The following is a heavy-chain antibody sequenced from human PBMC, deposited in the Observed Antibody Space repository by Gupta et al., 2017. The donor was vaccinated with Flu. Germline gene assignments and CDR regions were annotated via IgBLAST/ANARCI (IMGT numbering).Heavy chain of an antibody. CDR2: TWHDGSNK. Sequence: QVQLVESGGGVVQPGRSLRLSCAASGFNFSNYGMQWVRQAPGKGLEWVAITWHDGSNKKYADDVKGRFSISRDNSKNTLYLQMDRLRVEDTGVYYCGRDRGLTSVIAAAIDFWGQGTLVTVSS. V-gene: IGHV3-33*01. CDR3: GRDRGLTSVIAAAIDF. CDR1: GFNFSNYG. J-gene: IGHJ4*02. D-gene: IGHD6-13*01.